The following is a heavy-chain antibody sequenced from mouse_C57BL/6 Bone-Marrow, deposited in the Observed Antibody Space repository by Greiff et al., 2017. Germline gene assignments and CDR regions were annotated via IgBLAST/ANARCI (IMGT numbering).Heavy chain of an antibody. J-gene: IGHJ3*01. V-gene: IGHV14-4*01. CDR1: GFNIKDDY. Sequence: VQLQQSGAELVRPGASVKLSCTASGFNIKDDYMHWVKQRPEQGLEWIGWIDPGNGDTEYASKFQGKATITADTSSNTAYLQLSSLTSEDTAVYYCTTEGEGEFAYWGQGTLVTVSA. CDR2: IDPGNGDT. CDR3: TTEGEGEFAY.